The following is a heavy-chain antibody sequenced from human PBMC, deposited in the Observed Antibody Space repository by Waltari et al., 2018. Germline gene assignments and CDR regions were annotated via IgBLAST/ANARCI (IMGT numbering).Heavy chain of an antibody. D-gene: IGHD2-15*01. Sequence: QVQLVQSGSAVKKPGASVKVSCKVSGYTITELSMHWVRQAPGKGLEWKGGVDPEDGETIYGQKFQGRVTMTEDTCTDTAYMELSSLRSEDTAVYYCATRLLHNFDYWGQGTLVTVSS. J-gene: IGHJ4*02. CDR2: VDPEDGET. CDR1: GYTITELS. CDR3: ATRLLHNFDY. V-gene: IGHV1-24*01.